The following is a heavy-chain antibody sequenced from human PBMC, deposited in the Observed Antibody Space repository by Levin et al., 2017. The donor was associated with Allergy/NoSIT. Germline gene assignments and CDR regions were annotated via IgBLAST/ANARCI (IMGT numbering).Heavy chain of an antibody. CDR1: GFTFSSYA. V-gene: IGHV3-30-3*01. CDR3: ARNQQLAYFDY. D-gene: IGHD6-13*01. CDR2: ISYDGSNK. J-gene: IGHJ4*02. Sequence: SCAASGFTFSSYAMHWVRQAPGKGLEWVAVISYDGSNKYYADSVKGRFTISRDNSKNTLYLQMNSLRAEDTAVYYCARNQQLAYFDYWGQGTLVTVSS.